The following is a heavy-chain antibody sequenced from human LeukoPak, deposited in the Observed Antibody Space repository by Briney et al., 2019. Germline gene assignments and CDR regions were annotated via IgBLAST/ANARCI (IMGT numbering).Heavy chain of an antibody. CDR1: GGSISSGSYY. D-gene: IGHD2-21*01. CDR2: IYTSGST. Sequence: SETLSLTCTVSGGSISSGSYYWSWIRQPAGKGLEWIGRIYTSGSTNYNPSLKSRVTISVDTSKNQFSLKLSSVTAADTAVYYCARGAFQRGVVVIAREVWFDPWGQGTLVTVSS. CDR3: ARGAFQRGVVVIAREVWFDP. V-gene: IGHV4-61*02. J-gene: IGHJ5*02.